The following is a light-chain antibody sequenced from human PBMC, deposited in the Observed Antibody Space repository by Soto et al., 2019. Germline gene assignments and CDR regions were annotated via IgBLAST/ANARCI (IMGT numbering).Light chain of an antibody. CDR3: QQYYNWPPQYT. CDR2: DVS. Sequence: EIVMTQSPGTLSVSPGERVTLSCRASQSLSSTLAWYQQKPGQAPRLLIYDVSTRATGIPARVSGSGSGAEFTLTISSLQSEDVAVYFCQQYYNWPPQYTFGQGTKLQI. J-gene: IGKJ2*01. V-gene: IGKV3-15*01. CDR1: QSLSST.